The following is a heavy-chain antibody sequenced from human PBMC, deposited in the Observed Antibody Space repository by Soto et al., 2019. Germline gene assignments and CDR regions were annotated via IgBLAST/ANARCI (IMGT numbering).Heavy chain of an antibody. CDR2: ISSNGGST. D-gene: IGHD4-17*01. CDR1: GFTFSSYA. J-gene: IGHJ4*02. CDR3: ARDLPAWGTTVTSLLDY. Sequence: EVQLVESGGGLVQPGGSLRLSCAASGFTFSSYAMHWVRQAPGKGLEYVSAISSNGGSTYYANSVKGRFTISRDNSKNTLYLQMGSLRAEDMAVYYRARDLPAWGTTVTSLLDYWGQGTLVTVSS. V-gene: IGHV3-64*01.